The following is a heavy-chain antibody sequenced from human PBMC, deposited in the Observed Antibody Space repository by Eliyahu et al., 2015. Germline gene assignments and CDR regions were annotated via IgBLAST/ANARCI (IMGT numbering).Heavy chain of an antibody. J-gene: IGHJ5*02. V-gene: IGHV3-74*01. D-gene: IGHD5-12*01. CDR2: IASAGSST. Sequence: EVQLVESGGGLVQPGGSLKLSCAASGFTFSSYWLHWVRQAPGEGLVWVSRIASAGSSTIYADSVKGRFTISRDNAKNTLYLQMNSLRAEDTAVYYCAREYSGWFLWFDPWGQGTLVTVSS. CDR1: GFTFSSYW. CDR3: AREYSGWFLWFDP.